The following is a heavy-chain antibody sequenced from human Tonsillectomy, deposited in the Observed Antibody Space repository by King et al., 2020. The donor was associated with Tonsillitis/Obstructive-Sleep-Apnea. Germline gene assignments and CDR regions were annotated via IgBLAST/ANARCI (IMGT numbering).Heavy chain of an antibody. J-gene: IGHJ3*02. CDR3: ASVIWSGYYGKGEGAFDI. Sequence: VQLVESGGGLIQPGGSLRLSCSASGFTGSSNYISWVRQAPGKGLEWVSVIYSGGSTYAAYSVKCRFTISRDKSNNTLFLQMNSLRAEDTAVYYCASVIWSGYYGKGEGAFDIWGQGTMVTVSS. CDR2: IYSGGST. CDR1: GFTGSSNY. V-gene: IGHV3-53*01. D-gene: IGHD3-3*01.